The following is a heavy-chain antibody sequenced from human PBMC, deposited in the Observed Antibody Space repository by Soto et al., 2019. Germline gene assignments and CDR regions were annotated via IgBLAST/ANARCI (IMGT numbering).Heavy chain of an antibody. CDR3: ARGAVTDYFDY. CDR1: GGSISSGDYY. V-gene: IGHV4-30-4*01. J-gene: IGHJ4*02. Sequence: ASETLSLTCTVSGGSISSGDYYWSWIRQPPGKGLEWIGYIYYSGSTYYNPSLKSRVTISVDTSKNQFSLKLSSVTAADTAVYYCARGAVTDYFDYWGQGTLVTVSS. D-gene: IGHD4-17*01. CDR2: IYYSGST.